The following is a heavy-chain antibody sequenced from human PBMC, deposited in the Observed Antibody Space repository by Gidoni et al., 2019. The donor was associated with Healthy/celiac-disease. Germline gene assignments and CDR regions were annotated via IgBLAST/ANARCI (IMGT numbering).Heavy chain of an antibody. CDR1: GCTLTRYR. CDR3: ARDTWGYCSGGSCPFDY. CDR2: ISSGSSDI. Sequence: EVQLVESGGGLVKPGGSLILPCAASGCTLTRYRMTWVRQAPGKGLEWVASISSGSSDIYYADSGKGRFTISRDNAKNSLYLQMNSLRAEDTAVYYCARDTWGYCSGGSCPFDYWGQGTLVTVSS. D-gene: IGHD2-15*01. J-gene: IGHJ4*02. V-gene: IGHV3-21*01.